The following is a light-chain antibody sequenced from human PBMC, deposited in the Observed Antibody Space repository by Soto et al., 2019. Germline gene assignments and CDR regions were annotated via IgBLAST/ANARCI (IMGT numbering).Light chain of an antibody. CDR2: EVS. V-gene: IGLV2-14*01. Sequence: QSVLTQPASVSGSPGQSITISCTGSSSDIGAYNYVSWFQQYPGKAPKLIISEVSNRPSGGSNRFSGSKSGTAASLTISGLQTEDEADYFCFSFTTDWTHVFGTGTKLTVL. J-gene: IGLJ1*01. CDR3: FSFTTDWTHV. CDR1: SSDIGAYNY.